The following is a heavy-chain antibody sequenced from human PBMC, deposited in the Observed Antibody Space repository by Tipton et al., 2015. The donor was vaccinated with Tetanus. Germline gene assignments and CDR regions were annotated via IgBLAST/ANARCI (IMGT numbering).Heavy chain of an antibody. CDR3: ARDQKSATLSHFFYGLDV. CDR2: MNPNNGNT. CDR1: GYTFKNYD. V-gene: IGHV1-8*01. Sequence: QSGPEVKKPGASVKVSCKVSGYTFKNYDINWVRQATGQGFEWMGRMNPNNGNTGYAQNFQGRVTMTRNTSISTAYMELSSLRSEDTAVYYCARDQKSATLSHFFYGLDVWGQGTTVTVSS. D-gene: IGHD2-15*01. J-gene: IGHJ6*02.